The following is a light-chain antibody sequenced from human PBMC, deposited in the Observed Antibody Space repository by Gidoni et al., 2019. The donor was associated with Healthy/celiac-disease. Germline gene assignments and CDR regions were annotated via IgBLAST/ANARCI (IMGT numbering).Light chain of an antibody. Sequence: SSELTQDPAVSVALGQTVRITCQGDSRRSYYASWYQQKPGQASVLVLYGKNNRPSGIPDRFSGSGSGNTASLTITGAQAEDEADYYSNSRDSSGNHLGVFGGGTKLTVL. J-gene: IGLJ2*01. CDR3: NSRDSSGNHLGV. CDR2: GKN. CDR1: SRRSYY. V-gene: IGLV3-19*01.